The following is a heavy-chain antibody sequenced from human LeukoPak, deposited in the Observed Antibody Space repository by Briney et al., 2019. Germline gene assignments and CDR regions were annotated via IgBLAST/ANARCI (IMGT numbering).Heavy chain of an antibody. CDR1: GGSISSYY. V-gene: IGHV4-59*01. Sequence: PSETLSLTCTVSGGSISSYYWSWIRQPPGKGLEWIGYIYYSGSTNYNPSLKSRVTISVDTSKNQFSLKLSSVTAAGTAVYYCAREVGIAAAGTLYYYGMDVWGQGTTVTVSS. CDR2: IYYSGST. J-gene: IGHJ6*02. D-gene: IGHD6-13*01. CDR3: AREVGIAAAGTLYYYGMDV.